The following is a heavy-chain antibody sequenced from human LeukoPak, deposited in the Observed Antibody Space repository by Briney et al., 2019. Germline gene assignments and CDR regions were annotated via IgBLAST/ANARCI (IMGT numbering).Heavy chain of an antibody. V-gene: IGHV1-2*06. D-gene: IGHD3-22*01. Sequence: ASVKVSCKASGCTFTGYYMHWVRQAPGQGLEWMGRINPNSGGTNYAQKFQGRVTMTRDTSISTAYMELSRLRSDDTAVYYCARNYRTYYYDSSGYYLGYWGQGTLVTVSS. J-gene: IGHJ4*02. CDR1: GCTFTGYY. CDR2: INPNSGGT. CDR3: ARNYRTYYYDSSGYYLGY.